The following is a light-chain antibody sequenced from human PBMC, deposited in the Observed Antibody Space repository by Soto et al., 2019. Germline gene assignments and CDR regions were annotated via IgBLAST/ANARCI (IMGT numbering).Light chain of an antibody. CDR3: SSHAGNDNSV. CDR1: SSDVGAYNY. CDR2: EVS. V-gene: IGLV2-8*01. J-gene: IGLJ1*01. Sequence: QSALTQPPSASGSVGQSVTISCTGTSSDVGAYNYVSWYQQHPGKAPKLMIYEVSTRPSGVPDRFSGSKSGYTASLTVSGLQAEDEADYYCSSHAGNDNSVFXTGTKVTVL.